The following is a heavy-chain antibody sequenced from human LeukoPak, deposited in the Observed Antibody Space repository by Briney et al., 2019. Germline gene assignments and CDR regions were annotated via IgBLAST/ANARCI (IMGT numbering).Heavy chain of an antibody. CDR1: GYPMSSDYY. D-gene: IGHD1-26*01. J-gene: IGHJ4*02. CDR2: DSHGGRT. Sequence: SETLSLTCVVSGYPMSSDYYWGWIRQPPGKGLEWIVSDSHGGRTYYNPSFKSRVTTSVDTPKNEVSLRLRSVTAADTAVYYCAGIVGNIEVFDYWGRGTLVTVSS. V-gene: IGHV4-38-2*01. CDR3: AGIVGNIEVFDY.